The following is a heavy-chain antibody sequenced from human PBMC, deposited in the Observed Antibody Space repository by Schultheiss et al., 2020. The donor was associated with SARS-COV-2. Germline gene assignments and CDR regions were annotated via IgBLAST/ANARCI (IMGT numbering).Heavy chain of an antibody. V-gene: IGHV3-21*05. CDR3: ARDLFDGYCSGGSCYSGFDY. CDR1: GFTFSSYW. J-gene: IGHJ4*02. Sequence: GGSLRLSCAASGFTFSSYWMSWVRQAPGKGLEWVSYISSSSSYIYYADSVKGRFTISRDNAKNSLYLQMNSLRAEDTAVYYCARDLFDGYCSGGSCYSGFDYWGQGTLVTVSS. D-gene: IGHD2-15*01. CDR2: ISSSSSYI.